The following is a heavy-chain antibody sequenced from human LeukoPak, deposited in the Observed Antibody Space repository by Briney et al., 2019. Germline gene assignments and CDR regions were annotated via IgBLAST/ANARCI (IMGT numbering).Heavy chain of an antibody. D-gene: IGHD3-9*01. V-gene: IGHV1-69*04. CDR1: GGTFSSYA. CDR2: IIPILGIA. J-gene: IGHJ4*02. CDR3: ARAYILTGYYY. Sequence: SVKVSCKASGGTFSSYAISWVRQAPGQGLEWMGRIIPILGIANYAQKFQGRVTITADKSTSTAYMELSSLRSEDTAVYYCARAYILTGYYYWGQGTLATVSS.